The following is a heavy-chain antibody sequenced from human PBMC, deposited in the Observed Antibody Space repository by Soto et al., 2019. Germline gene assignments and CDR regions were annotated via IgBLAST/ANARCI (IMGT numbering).Heavy chain of an antibody. Sequence: GESLKISCNGSGYSFTSYWIGWVRQMPGKGLERMGIIYPGDSDTRYSPSFQGQVTISADKSITTTYLQWSSLKASDTAIYYCARLFDTSGWYDYWGQGTLVTVSS. CDR3: ARLFDTSGWYDY. CDR1: GYSFTSYW. D-gene: IGHD6-19*01. V-gene: IGHV5-51*01. J-gene: IGHJ4*02. CDR2: IYPGDSDT.